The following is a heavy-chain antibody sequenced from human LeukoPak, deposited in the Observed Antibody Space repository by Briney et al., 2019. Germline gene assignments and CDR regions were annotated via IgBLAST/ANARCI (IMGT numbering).Heavy chain of an antibody. D-gene: IGHD6-19*01. V-gene: IGHV1-18*04. CDR3: ARGPGIDVAGVFDY. Sequence: ASVKVSCKASGYTFTGYGINWVRQAPGQGLEWMGWISGYNGHSKYVQKMQGRVTMTTDTSTNTAYMELRSLRSDNTAVYYCARGPGIDVAGVFDYWGQGSLVTVSS. CDR2: ISGYNGHS. CDR1: GYTFTGYG. J-gene: IGHJ4*02.